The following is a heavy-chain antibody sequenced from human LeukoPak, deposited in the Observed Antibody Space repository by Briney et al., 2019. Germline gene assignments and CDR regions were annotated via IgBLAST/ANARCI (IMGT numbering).Heavy chain of an antibody. CDR2: ITGSGRSK. J-gene: IGHJ2*01. CDR1: GFTFSDFE. V-gene: IGHV3-48*03. D-gene: IGHD4-11*01. Sequence: GGSLRLSCAASGFTFSDFEMNWVRQAPGKGLEWISFITGSGRSKYYADSVEGRFTISRDNAKTTLFLQMDSLRVEDTAVYYCARDQSGTTTLTMTTTPTTDYWYFDVWGRGTLVTVSS. CDR3: ARDQSGTTTLTMTTTPTTDYWYFDV.